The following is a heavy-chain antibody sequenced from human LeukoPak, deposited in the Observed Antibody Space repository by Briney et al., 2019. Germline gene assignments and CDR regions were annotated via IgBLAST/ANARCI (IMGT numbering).Heavy chain of an antibody. Sequence: PGGSLRLSCAASGFTFSSYAMSWVRQPPGKGLEWIGEIYHSGSTNYNPSLKSRVTISVDTSKNQFSLKLSSVTAADTAIYYCARTYYYGSGRYFDYWGQGTLVTVSS. J-gene: IGHJ4*02. CDR3: ARTYYYGSGRYFDY. CDR1: GFTFSSYAM. D-gene: IGHD3-10*01. V-gene: IGHV4-4*02. CDR2: IYHSGST.